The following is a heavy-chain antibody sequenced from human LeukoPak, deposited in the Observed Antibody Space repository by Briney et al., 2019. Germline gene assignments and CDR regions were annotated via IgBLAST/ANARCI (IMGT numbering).Heavy chain of an antibody. CDR3: ARGGNYPYYFDY. Sequence: PGGSLRLSCAASGFTFSNYNINWVRQAPGEGLEWVSSISSSGSYIYYADSVRGRFTISRDNAKNSLYLQMNSPRAEDTAVYYCARGGNYPYYFDYWGQGTLVTVSS. V-gene: IGHV3-21*01. J-gene: IGHJ4*02. CDR1: GFTFSNYN. D-gene: IGHD1-7*01. CDR2: ISSSGSYI.